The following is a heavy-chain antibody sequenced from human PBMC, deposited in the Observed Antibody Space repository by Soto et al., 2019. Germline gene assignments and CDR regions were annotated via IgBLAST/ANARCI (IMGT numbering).Heavy chain of an antibody. Sequence: QVQLPASGPGLVTPSQTLSLTCTVSGGSISRDNYFWSWIRQHPGQAVEWIGYIDYIGRASYNPSLKSRVTTSVDPSKNQFSLRLSSVTVADTATYYCAREVRSAAASDAFGIWGQGTVVTVAS. D-gene: IGHD2-15*01. CDR2: IDYIGRA. J-gene: IGHJ3*02. CDR3: AREVRSAAASDAFGI. CDR1: GGSISRDNYF. V-gene: IGHV4-31*03.